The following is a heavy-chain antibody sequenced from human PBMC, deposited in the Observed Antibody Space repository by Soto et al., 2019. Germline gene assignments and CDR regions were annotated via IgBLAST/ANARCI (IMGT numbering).Heavy chain of an antibody. CDR3: ARESSSPYGGY. Sequence: EVQVVESGGGLVQPGGSLRLSCAASGFIVSSNYMSWVRQAPGKGLEWVSILYGGGRTYYADSVKDRFTISRDNSKNTLYLQMNSLRAEDTAVYYCARESSSPYGGYWGQGTLVTVSS. CDR2: LYGGGRT. J-gene: IGHJ4*02. CDR1: GFIVSSNY. V-gene: IGHV3-66*01. D-gene: IGHD6-6*01.